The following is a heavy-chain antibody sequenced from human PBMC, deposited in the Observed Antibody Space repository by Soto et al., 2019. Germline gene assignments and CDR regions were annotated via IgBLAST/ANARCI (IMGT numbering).Heavy chain of an antibody. CDR3: ARDRSFALLEWSPSDSYGMDV. V-gene: IGHV1-18*01. CDR1: GYSFSTYG. J-gene: IGHJ6*02. D-gene: IGHD3-3*01. Sequence: QVQLVQSAGEVKEPGASLKVACKASGYSFSTYGISWVRQAPGQGLEWMGGISTSNGYTNYAQKFPGRVSMTTDTSPNTAYMEVRSLRSDDTAFYFCARDRSFALLEWSPSDSYGMDVWGQGTSVTVSS. CDR2: ISTSNGYT.